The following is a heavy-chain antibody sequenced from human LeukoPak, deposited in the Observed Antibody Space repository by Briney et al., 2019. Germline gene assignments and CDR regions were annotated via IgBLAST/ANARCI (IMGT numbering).Heavy chain of an antibody. CDR3: GKDLGSSARYLDRVDY. CDR1: GFAFSSHG. J-gene: IGHJ4*02. V-gene: IGHV3-33*06. Sequence: GGSLRLSCGASGFAFSSHGMHWVRQAPGKGLEWLTIIWYDGSEKYYADSVKGRFTVSRDNSKNTVYLQMNSLRAEDTAVYYCGKDLGSSARYLDRVDYWGQGTLVTVSS. CDR2: IWYDGSEK. D-gene: IGHD2-2*01.